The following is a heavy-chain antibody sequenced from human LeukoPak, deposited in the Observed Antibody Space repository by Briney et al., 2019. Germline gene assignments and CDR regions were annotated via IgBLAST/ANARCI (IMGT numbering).Heavy chain of an antibody. J-gene: IGHJ4*02. CDR1: GFTFSSYS. CDR2: ISSSSSYI. D-gene: IGHD5-18*01. CDR3: ARDGAAMVTRLFDY. Sequence: GGSLRLSCAASGFTFSSYSMNWVRQAPGKGLEWVSSISSSSSYIYYADSVKGRFTISRDNAKNSLYLQMNSLRAEETAVYYCARDGAAMVTRLFDYWGQGTLVTVSS. V-gene: IGHV3-21*01.